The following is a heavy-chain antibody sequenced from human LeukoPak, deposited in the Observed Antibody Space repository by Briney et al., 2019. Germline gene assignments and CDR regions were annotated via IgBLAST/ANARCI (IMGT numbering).Heavy chain of an antibody. J-gene: IGHJ4*02. CDR1: GYTITRYA. CDR2: FNAGNGNT. Sequence: ASVKVSCKASGYTITRYAMHWVRQAPGQRLEWMGWFNAGNGNTKYSQKFQGRVTITRDTSASTAYMELSSLRSEDTAVYYCARDADSSWTYYFDYWGQGTLVTVSS. D-gene: IGHD6-13*01. CDR3: ARDADSSWTYYFDY. V-gene: IGHV1-3*01.